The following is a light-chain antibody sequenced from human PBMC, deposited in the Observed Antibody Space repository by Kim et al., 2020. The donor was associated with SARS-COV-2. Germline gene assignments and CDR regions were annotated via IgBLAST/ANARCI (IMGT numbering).Light chain of an antibody. CDR3: NSRDNSGNHLV. V-gene: IGLV3-19*01. CDR1: SLRSYY. Sequence: ALGQTVRITCQGDSLRSYYASWYQQKPGQAPVLVIYGKNNRPSGIPDRFSGSSSGNTASLTITGAQAKDEADYYCNSRDNSGNHLVFGGGTQLTVL. J-gene: IGLJ3*02. CDR2: GKN.